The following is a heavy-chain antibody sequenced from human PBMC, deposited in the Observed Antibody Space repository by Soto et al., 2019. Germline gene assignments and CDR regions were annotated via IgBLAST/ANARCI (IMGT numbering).Heavy chain of an antibody. CDR3: ARETREAKTGMVGNAFDI. CDR2: IIPILGIA. D-gene: IGHD3-10*02. Sequence: QVQLVQSGAEVKKPGSSVKVSCKASGGTFSSYTISWVRQAPGQGLEWMGRIIPILGIANYAQKFQGRVTITADKSTSTAYMELSSLRSEDTAVYYCARETREAKTGMVGNAFDIWGQGTMVTVSS. V-gene: IGHV1-69*08. J-gene: IGHJ3*02. CDR1: GGTFSSYT.